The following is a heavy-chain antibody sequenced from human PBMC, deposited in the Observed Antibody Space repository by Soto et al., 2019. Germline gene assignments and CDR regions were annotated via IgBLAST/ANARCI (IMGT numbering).Heavy chain of an antibody. CDR1: GGTFSSYA. V-gene: IGHV1-69*13. CDR2: IIPIFGTA. J-gene: IGHJ4*02. CDR3: ASGSRYYDSSGYYFDY. D-gene: IGHD3-22*01. Sequence: SVKVSCKASGGTFSSYAISWVRQAPGQGLEWMGGIIPIFGTANYEQKFQGRVTITADESTSTAYMELSSLRSEDTAVYYCASGSRYYDSSGYYFDYWGQGTLVTVSS.